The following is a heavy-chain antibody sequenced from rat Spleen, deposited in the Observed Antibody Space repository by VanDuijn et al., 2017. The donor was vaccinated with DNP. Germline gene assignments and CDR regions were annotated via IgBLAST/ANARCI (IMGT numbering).Heavy chain of an antibody. Sequence: EVQLVVTGGGLVQPGRSLKLSCVASGFTFSSSWMYWVRQAPGKGLDWVSSINADGSNTYYSDSVKGRFAISRDNAENTVYLQMNSLRSEDTATYYCAKGGHITGIPNFWGQGVMVTVSS. CDR2: INADGSNT. V-gene: IGHV5-58*01. J-gene: IGHJ2*01. CDR1: GFTFSSSW. CDR3: AKGGHITGIPNF. D-gene: IGHD1-4*01.